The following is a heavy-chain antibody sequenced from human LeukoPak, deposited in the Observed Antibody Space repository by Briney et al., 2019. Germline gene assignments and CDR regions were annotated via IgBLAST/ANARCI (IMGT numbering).Heavy chain of an antibody. CDR3: ARDLIVATTYYYGMDV. CDR1: GGSISSSSYY. CDR2: IYYSGST. D-gene: IGHD3-22*01. V-gene: IGHV4-39*07. Sequence: PSETLSLTCTVSGGSISSSSYYWGWIRQPPGKGLEWIGSIYYSGSTYYNPSLKSRVTISVDTSKNQFSLKLSSVTAADTAVYYCARDLIVATTYYYGMDVWGQGTTVTVSS. J-gene: IGHJ6*02.